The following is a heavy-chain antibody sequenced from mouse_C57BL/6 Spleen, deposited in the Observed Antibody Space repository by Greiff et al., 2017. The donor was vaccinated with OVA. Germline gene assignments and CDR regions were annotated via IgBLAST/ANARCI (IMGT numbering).Heavy chain of an antibody. Sequence: VQLQQSGAELVRPGSSVKLSCKASGYTFTSYWMHWVKQRPIQGLEWIGNIDPSDSETHYNQKFKDKVTLTVDKSSSTAYMQLSSLTSEDSAVYYCARGSFYYYGSSLDYWGQGTTLTVSS. CDR1: GYTFTSYW. D-gene: IGHD1-1*01. CDR2: IDPSDSET. J-gene: IGHJ2*01. CDR3: ARGSFYYYGSSLDY. V-gene: IGHV1-52*01.